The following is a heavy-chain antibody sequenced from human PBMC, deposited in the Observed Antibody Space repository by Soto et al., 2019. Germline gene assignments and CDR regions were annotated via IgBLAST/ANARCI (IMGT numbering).Heavy chain of an antibody. CDR3: ARGSAVVTAVLAY. D-gene: IGHD2-21*02. Sequence: VQLVHSGAEVKKPGASVKVSCEASGYSFTSYYMHWVRQAPGQGLEWMAMINPRDGSTTYAQKFQDRVTVTRDTSRSIVYMEVSSLRFDDTAVYYCARGSAVVTAVLAYWGQGTLITVSS. J-gene: IGHJ4*02. CDR2: INPRDGST. CDR1: GYSFTSYY. V-gene: IGHV1-46*01.